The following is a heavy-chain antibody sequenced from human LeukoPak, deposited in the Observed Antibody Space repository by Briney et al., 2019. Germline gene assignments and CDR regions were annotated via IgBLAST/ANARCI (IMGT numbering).Heavy chain of an antibody. V-gene: IGHV3-7*04. D-gene: IGHD3-22*01. CDR1: GFTFSNYW. Sequence: PGGSLRLSCAVSGFTFSNYWMSWVRQAPGKGLEWVANIKEDGSEKYYVDSVKGRFTISRDNAKNSLYLQMNSLRAEDTAVYYCAGGSSGYYPEGYFDYWGQGTLVTVSS. J-gene: IGHJ4*02. CDR2: IKEDGSEK. CDR3: AGGSSGYYPEGYFDY.